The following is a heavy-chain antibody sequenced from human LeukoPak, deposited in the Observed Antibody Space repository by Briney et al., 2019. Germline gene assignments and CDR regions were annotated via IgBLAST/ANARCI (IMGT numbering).Heavy chain of an antibody. D-gene: IGHD3-22*01. J-gene: IGHJ4*02. CDR3: AKDDYYDSSGSFDY. CDR1: GFTFSSYG. Sequence: PGGSLRLSCAASGFTFSSYGMHWVRQAPGKGLEWVAFIRYDGSNKYYADSVKGRFTISRDNSKNTLYLQMNSLRAEDMAVYYCAKDDYYDSSGSFDYWGQGTLVTVSS. V-gene: IGHV3-30*02. CDR2: IRYDGSNK.